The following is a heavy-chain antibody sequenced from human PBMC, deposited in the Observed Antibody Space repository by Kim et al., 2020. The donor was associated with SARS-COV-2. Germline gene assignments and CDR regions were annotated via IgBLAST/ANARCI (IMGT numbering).Heavy chain of an antibody. V-gene: IGHV4-39*01. CDR1: GGSTSSIDYY. Sequence: SETLSLTCNVSGGSTSSIDYYWAWIRQPPGKGREWIGSIFHSGSAYYNPSLKSRVTISVDTSKNQFSLKLASVTAADTAVYYCATEGARWDYFDFWGQGALVTVSS. CDR2: IFHSGSA. CDR3: ATEGARWDYFDF. J-gene: IGHJ4*02. D-gene: IGHD6-13*01.